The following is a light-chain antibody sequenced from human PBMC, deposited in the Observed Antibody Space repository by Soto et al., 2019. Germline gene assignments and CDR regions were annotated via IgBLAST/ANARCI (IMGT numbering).Light chain of an antibody. CDR3: SSYTSSSTNWV. Sequence: QSALTQPASVSGSPGQSITISCTGTSSDVGGYNYVSWYQQHPGKAPKLMIYEVSNRPSGVSNRFSGSKSGNTASLTISGLQAEDEADYYCSSYTSSSTNWVFGGGTKLT. CDR1: SSDVGGYNY. CDR2: EVS. J-gene: IGLJ3*02. V-gene: IGLV2-14*01.